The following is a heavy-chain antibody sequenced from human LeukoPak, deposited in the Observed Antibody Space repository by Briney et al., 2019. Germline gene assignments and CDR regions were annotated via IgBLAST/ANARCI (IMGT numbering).Heavy chain of an antibody. J-gene: IGHJ3*02. CDR3: ARGWYTDAFDI. D-gene: IGHD1-1*01. Sequence: GGSLRLSCAASGFTFSSYSMSWVRQPPGKGLEWVSAISGSGGSTYYADSVKGRFTISRDNSKNPLYLQMNSLGAEDTAVYFCARGWYTDAFDIWGQGTMVTVSS. CDR1: GFTFSSYS. V-gene: IGHV3-23*01. CDR2: ISGSGGST.